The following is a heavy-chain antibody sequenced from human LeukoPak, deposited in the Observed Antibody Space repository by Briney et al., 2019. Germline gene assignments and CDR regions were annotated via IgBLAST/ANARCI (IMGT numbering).Heavy chain of an antibody. CDR1: GFTFSNYG. V-gene: IGHV3-30*02. J-gene: IGHJ5*02. D-gene: IGHD6-19*01. CDR2: IRYDGSNK. CDR3: AKDQLAVAGTSWFDP. Sequence: PGGSLRLSCAASGFTFSNYGMHWVRQAPGKGLEWVAFIRYDGSNKYYADSVKGRFAISRDNSKNTLYLQMNSLRAEDTAVYYCAKDQLAVAGTSWFDPWGQGTLVTVSS.